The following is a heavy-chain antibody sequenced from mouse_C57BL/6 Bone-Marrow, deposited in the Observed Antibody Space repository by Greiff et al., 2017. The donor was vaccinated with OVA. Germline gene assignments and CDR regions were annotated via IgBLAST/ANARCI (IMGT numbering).Heavy chain of an antibody. J-gene: IGHJ4*01. CDR2: IWTGGGT. CDR3: ARNYYDPYYYAMDY. V-gene: IGHV2-9-1*01. CDR1: GFSLTSYA. D-gene: IGHD2-4*01. Sequence: VQLQQSGPGLVAPSQSLSITCTVSGFSLTSYAISWVRQPPGKGLEWLGVIWTGGGTNYNSARKSRLSISKDNSKSQVFLKMNSLQTDDTARYYCARNYYDPYYYAMDYWGQGTSVTVSS.